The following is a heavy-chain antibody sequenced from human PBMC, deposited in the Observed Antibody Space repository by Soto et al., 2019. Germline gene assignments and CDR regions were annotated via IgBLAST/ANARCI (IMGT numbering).Heavy chain of an antibody. V-gene: IGHV3-21*01. J-gene: IGHJ3*02. CDR2: ISNNSSNI. CDR3: ARDHDYGDYGSPFDI. Sequence: GGSLRLSCAASGFTFSSYGMNWVRQAPGKGLEWVSSISNNSSNIYYADSVKGRFTISRDNAKNSLNLQMNSLRAEDTALYYCARDHDYGDYGSPFDIWGQGTMVTV. D-gene: IGHD4-17*01. CDR1: GFTFSSYG.